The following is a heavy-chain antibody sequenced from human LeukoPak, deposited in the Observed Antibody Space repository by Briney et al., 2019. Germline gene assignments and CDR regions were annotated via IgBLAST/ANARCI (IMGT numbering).Heavy chain of an antibody. CDR3: ARRVRGDYANFDY. Sequence: ASVKVSCKASGYTFTSYDINWVRQATGQGLEWVGWMNPNSGNTGYAQKFQGRVTITRNTSISTAYMELSSLRSEDTAVYYCARRVRGDYANFDYWGQGTLVTVSS. D-gene: IGHD4-17*01. J-gene: IGHJ4*02. CDR1: GYTFTSYD. CDR2: MNPNSGNT. V-gene: IGHV1-8*03.